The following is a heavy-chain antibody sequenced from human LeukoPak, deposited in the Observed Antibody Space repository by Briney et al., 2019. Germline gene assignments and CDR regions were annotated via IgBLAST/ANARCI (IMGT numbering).Heavy chain of an antibody. Sequence: GGSLRLSCTVSGFSLSSYALSWVRQAPGKGLEWVSGISWNSGSIGYADSVKGRFTISRDNAKNSLYLQMNSLRAEDTALYYCAKAYSSSWLHMDVWGKGTTVTISS. CDR2: ISWNSGSI. CDR1: GFSLSSYA. D-gene: IGHD6-13*01. CDR3: AKAYSSSWLHMDV. V-gene: IGHV3-9*01. J-gene: IGHJ6*03.